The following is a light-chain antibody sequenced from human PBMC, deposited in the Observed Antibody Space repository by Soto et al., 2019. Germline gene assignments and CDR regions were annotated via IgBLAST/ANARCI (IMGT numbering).Light chain of an antibody. Sequence: QSALTQPASVSGSPGQSSTISCTVTSSDVGGYNYVSWYQQHPGKAPKLMIYEVSNRPSGVSNRFSGSKSGNTASLTISGLQAEDEADYYCSSYTSSSTVFGTGTKVTVL. CDR2: EVS. CDR1: SSDVGGYNY. V-gene: IGLV2-14*01. CDR3: SSYTSSSTV. J-gene: IGLJ1*01.